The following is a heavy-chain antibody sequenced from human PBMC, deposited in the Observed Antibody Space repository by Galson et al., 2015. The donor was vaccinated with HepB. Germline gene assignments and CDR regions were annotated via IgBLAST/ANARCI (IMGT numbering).Heavy chain of an antibody. D-gene: IGHD6-19*01. CDR2: ISVYTGST. CDR1: GYTFINYG. V-gene: IGHV1-18*01. CDR3: ARDRKVEQWPFKSDYWGQGTLVTVSSGSASSEFDY. J-gene: IGHJ4*02. Sequence: SVKVSCKASGYTFINYGINWVRQAPGQGLEWMGWISVYTGSTNYAQKFQGRVTMTTDTSTTTVYMELRSLRSDDTAVYYCARDRKVEQWPFKSDYWGQGTLVTVSSGSASSEFDYWGQGTLVTVSS.